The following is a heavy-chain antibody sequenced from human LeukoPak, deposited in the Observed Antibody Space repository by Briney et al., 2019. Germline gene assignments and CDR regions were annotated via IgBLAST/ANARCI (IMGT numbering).Heavy chain of an antibody. CDR3: ARGGLTRYYYDSSGYPFGY. CDR1: GGSFSGYY. V-gene: IGHV4-34*01. D-gene: IGHD3-22*01. CDR2: INHSGST. Sequence: SETLSLTCAVYGGSFSGYYWSWIRQPPGKGLEWIGEINHSGSTNYNPSLKSRVTISVDTSKNQFSLKLSSVTAADTAVYYCARGGLTRYYYDSSGYPFGYWGQGTLVTVSS. J-gene: IGHJ4*02.